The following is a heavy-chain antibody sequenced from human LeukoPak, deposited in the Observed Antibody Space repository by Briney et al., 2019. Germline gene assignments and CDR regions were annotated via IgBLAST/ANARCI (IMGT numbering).Heavy chain of an antibody. Sequence: ASVTVSCKASGYTFTSYGISWVRQAPGQGLERMGWISAYNGNTNYAQKLQGRVTMTTDTSTSTAYMELRSLRSDDTAVYYCARVAKTYYYDSSGYYVDYWGQGTLVTVSS. V-gene: IGHV1-18*01. J-gene: IGHJ4*02. CDR1: GYTFTSYG. CDR3: ARVAKTYYYDSSGYYVDY. CDR2: ISAYNGNT. D-gene: IGHD3-22*01.